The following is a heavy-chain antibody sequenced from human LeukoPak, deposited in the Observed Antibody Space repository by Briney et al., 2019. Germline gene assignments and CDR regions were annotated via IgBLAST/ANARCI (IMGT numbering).Heavy chain of an antibody. D-gene: IGHD6-19*01. V-gene: IGHV3-21*01. J-gene: IGHJ6*03. CDR1: GFTFSTYT. CDR2: ISSSGDYT. CDR3: ARDSDSSGWLDYYMDV. Sequence: GGSLRLSCAASGFTFSTYTINWVRQAPGKGLEWVSSISSSGDYTYYADSLKGRFTISRDNAKNSLSLQMNRLRAEDTAVYYCARDSDSSGWLDYYMDVWGKGTTVTISS.